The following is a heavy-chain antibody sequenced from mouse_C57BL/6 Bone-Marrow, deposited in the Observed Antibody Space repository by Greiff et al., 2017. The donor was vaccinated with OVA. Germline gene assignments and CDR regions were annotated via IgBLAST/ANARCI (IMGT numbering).Heavy chain of an antibody. J-gene: IGHJ2*01. CDR2: IYPSDSET. V-gene: IGHV1-61*01. CDR1: GYTFTSYW. Sequence: VQLQQPGAELVRPGSSVTLSCKASGYTFTSYWMDWVKQRPGQGLEWIGNIYPSDSETHYNQKFKDKATLTVDKSSSTAYMQLSSLTSEDAAVYCCAGGTLVTYYFDYGGRGNTITVSA. D-gene: IGHD2-13*01. CDR3: AGGTLVTYYFDY.